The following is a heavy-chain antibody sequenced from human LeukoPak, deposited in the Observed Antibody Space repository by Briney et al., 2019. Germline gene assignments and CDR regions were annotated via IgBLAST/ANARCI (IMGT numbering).Heavy chain of an antibody. D-gene: IGHD3-10*01. V-gene: IGHV4-4*07. CDR2: IYTSGST. CDR1: GGSISNYY. J-gene: IGHJ6*03. CDR3: ARLHQYGSGSYYTLYYYIDD. Sequence: KPSETLSLTCTVSGGSISNYYWSWIRQPAGKGLEWIGRIYTSGSTNYNPSLKRRVTMSVDTSKNQFSLKLSSVTAADTAVYYCARLHQYGSGSYYTLYYYIDDWGKGTTVTVYS.